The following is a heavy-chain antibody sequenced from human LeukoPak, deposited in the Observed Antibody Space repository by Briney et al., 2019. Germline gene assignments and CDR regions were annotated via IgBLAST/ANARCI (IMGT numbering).Heavy chain of an antibody. D-gene: IGHD5-24*01. Sequence: ASVKVSCKASGYTFTSYDMHWVRQAPGQGPEWMGIINPSGGSADYAQKFQGRVTMTRDTYTNTFYMELSSLRSEDTAVYYCARGAKRWLQFKTSAGFDFWGQGTLVTVSS. CDR3: ARGAKRWLQFKTSAGFDF. CDR2: INPSGGSA. J-gene: IGHJ4*02. V-gene: IGHV1-46*01. CDR1: GYTFTSYD.